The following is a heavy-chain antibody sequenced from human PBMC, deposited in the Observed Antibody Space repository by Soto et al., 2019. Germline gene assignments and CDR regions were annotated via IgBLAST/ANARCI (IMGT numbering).Heavy chain of an antibody. Sequence: QVQLVQSGAEVKKPGSSVKVSCKASGGTFSSYAISWVRQAPGQGLEWMGGIIPIFGTANYAQKFQGRVTITADESTSTAYMGLSSLRSEDTAVYYCARGGDSSGYYYAVFDYWGQGTLVTVSS. CDR1: GGTFSSYA. CDR3: ARGGDSSGYYYAVFDY. CDR2: IIPIFGTA. J-gene: IGHJ4*02. D-gene: IGHD3-22*01. V-gene: IGHV1-69*01.